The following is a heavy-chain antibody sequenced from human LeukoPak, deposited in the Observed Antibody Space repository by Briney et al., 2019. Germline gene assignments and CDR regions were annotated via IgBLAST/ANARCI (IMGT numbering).Heavy chain of an antibody. V-gene: IGHV3-23*01. Sequence: PGGSLRLSCAASGFTFSSFAMCWLRQAPGKGLAWVSSISDRGGSIFYADSVKGRLTISRDNSKNTLYLQMNSLRVEDTPVYYCAKGILGLRYYGMDVWGQGTTVTVSS. D-gene: IGHD2-21*01. CDR3: AKGILGLRYYGMDV. CDR1: GFTFSSFA. CDR2: ISDRGGSI. J-gene: IGHJ6*02.